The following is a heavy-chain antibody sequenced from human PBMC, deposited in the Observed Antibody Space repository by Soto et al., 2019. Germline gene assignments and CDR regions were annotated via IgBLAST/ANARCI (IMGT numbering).Heavy chain of an antibody. Sequence: GGSLRLSCAASGFTFSSYSMNWVRQAPGKGLEWVSSISSSSSYIYYADSVKGRFTISRDNAKNSLYLQMNSLRAEDTAVYYCARDGSKSNYDILTGYYFYYYMDVWGKGTTVTVSS. CDR3: ARDGSKSNYDILTGYYFYYYMDV. J-gene: IGHJ6*03. V-gene: IGHV3-21*01. CDR1: GFTFSSYS. CDR2: ISSSSSYI. D-gene: IGHD3-9*01.